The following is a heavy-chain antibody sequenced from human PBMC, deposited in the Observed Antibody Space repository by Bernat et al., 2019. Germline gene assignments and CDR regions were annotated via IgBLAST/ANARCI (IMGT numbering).Heavy chain of an antibody. V-gene: IGHV3-21*01. CDR2: ISSSSSYI. J-gene: IGHJ4*02. D-gene: IGHD3-3*01. Sequence: EVQLVESGGGLVKPGGSLRLSCAASGFVFSTYSMNWVRQAPGKGLEWVSSISSSSSYIYSADSVKARFTITRDNAKNSLYLQMKSLRAEDTAVYYCARAPYDCGSGSSFDHWGQGILVTVSS. CDR3: ARAPYDCGSGSSFDH. CDR1: GFVFSTYS.